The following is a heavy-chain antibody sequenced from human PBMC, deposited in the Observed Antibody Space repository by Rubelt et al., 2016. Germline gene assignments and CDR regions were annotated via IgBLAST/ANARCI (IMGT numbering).Heavy chain of an antibody. V-gene: IGHV3-30*04. CDR1: GFTFSSYA. J-gene: IGHJ4*02. CDR2: ISYDGSNK. CDR3: AREITPADLD. D-gene: IGHD2-2*01. Sequence: QVQLVESGGGVVQPGRSLRLSCAASGFTFSSYAMHWVRQAPGKGLEGVAVISYDGSNKYYADSVKGRFTISRDNSKNTPYLQMNSLRAEDTAVYYCAREITPADLDWGQGTLVTVSS.